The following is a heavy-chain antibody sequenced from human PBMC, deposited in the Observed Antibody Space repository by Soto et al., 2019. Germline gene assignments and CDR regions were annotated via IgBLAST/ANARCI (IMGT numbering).Heavy chain of an antibody. CDR2: IYSGGST. V-gene: IGHV3-66*01. CDR3: ARVGVYYDSSGHLNSPHEKNPAQFDY. D-gene: IGHD3-22*01. CDR1: GFTVSSNY. J-gene: IGHJ4*02. Sequence: GGSLRLSCAASGFTVSSNYMSLVRQAPGKGLEWVSVIYSGGSTYYADSVKGRFTISRDNSKNTLYLQMNSLRAEDTAVYYCARVGVYYDSSGHLNSPHEKNPAQFDYWGQGTLVTVSS.